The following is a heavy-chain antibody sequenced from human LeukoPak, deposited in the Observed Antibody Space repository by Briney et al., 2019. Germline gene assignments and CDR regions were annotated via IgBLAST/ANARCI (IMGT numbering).Heavy chain of an antibody. V-gene: IGHV4-30-2*01. D-gene: IGHD2-15*01. CDR2: IYHSGST. Sequence: PSETLSLTCAVSGGSISSGGYSWSWIRQPPGKGLEWIGYIYHSGSTYYNPSLKSRVTISVDRSKNQFSLKLSSVTAADMAVYCCARDLGYCSGGSCYHWFDPWGQGTLVTVSS. J-gene: IGHJ5*02. CDR1: GGSISSGGYS. CDR3: ARDLGYCSGGSCYHWFDP.